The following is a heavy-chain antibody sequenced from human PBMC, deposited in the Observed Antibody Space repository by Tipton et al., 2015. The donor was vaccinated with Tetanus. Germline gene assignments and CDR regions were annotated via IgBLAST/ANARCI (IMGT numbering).Heavy chain of an antibody. V-gene: IGHV3-21*01. J-gene: IGHJ6*02. CDR2: ITGSSSYI. CDR3: ARELELRFSIYYYYGMDV. Sequence: SLRLSCAASGFTFSSFGMTWVRQAPGKGLEWVSSITGSSSYIYYADSVKGRFTISRDNAKNSLFLQMSSLRAEDTAVYYCARELELRFSIYYYYGMDVWGQGTTVTVSS. CDR1: GFTFSSFG. D-gene: IGHD1-7*01.